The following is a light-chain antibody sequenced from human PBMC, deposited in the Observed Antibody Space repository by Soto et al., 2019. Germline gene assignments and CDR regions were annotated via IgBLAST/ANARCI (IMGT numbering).Light chain of an antibody. CDR3: MQPLENFRT. J-gene: IGKJ1*01. Sequence: IVMTQSPLSLPVTPGEPASISCRSSQSLLHSNGYNYLDWYLQKPGQSPQLLFYLASNRASGVPDRFSASGSGTDFTLKISRVEADDVGVYYCMQPLENFRTFGQGTKVDIK. CDR1: QSLLHSNGYNY. V-gene: IGKV2-28*01. CDR2: LAS.